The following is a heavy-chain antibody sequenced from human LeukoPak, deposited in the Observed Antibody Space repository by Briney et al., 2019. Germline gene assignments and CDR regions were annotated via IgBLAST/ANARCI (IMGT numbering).Heavy chain of an antibody. V-gene: IGHV1-69*04. D-gene: IGHD6-13*01. CDR1: GGTFSSYA. Sequence: ASVKVSCKASGGTFSSYAISWVRQAPGQGLEWMGRIIPILGIANYAQKFQGRVTITADKSTSTAYMELSSLRSEDTAVYYCARCTAAAGGMDVWGQGTTVTVSS. CDR2: IIPILGIA. CDR3: ARCTAAAGGMDV. J-gene: IGHJ6*02.